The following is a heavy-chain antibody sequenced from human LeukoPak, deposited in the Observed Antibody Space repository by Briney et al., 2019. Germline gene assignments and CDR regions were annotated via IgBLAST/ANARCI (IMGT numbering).Heavy chain of an antibody. CDR1: GGSISSYY. D-gene: IGHD6-19*01. CDR3: ARSNSSGWYVGYYYYGMDV. J-gene: IGHJ6*02. Sequence: PSETLSLTCTVSGGSISSYYWSWIRQPPGKGLEWIGYIYYSGSTNYNPSLKSRVTISVDTSKNQFSLKLSSVTAADTAVYYCARSNSSGWYVGYYYYGMDVWGQGTTVTVSS. V-gene: IGHV4-59*01. CDR2: IYYSGST.